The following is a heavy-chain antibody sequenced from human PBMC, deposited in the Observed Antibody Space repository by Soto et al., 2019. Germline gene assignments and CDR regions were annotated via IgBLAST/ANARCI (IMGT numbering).Heavy chain of an antibody. J-gene: IGHJ4*02. CDR1: GYTFTSYG. CDR3: TRGRYGDY. CDR2: ISAHNGNT. Sequence: QVHLVQSGAEVKKPGASVKVSCKGSGYTFTSYGITWVRQAPGQGLEWMGWISAHNGNTDYAQKLQGRVTVTRDTSTSTAYMELRSLRSDDTAVYYCTRGRYGDYWGQGALVTVSS. D-gene: IGHD1-1*01. V-gene: IGHV1-18*01.